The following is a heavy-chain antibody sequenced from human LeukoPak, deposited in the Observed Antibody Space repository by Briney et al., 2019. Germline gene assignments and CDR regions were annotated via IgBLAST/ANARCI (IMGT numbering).Heavy chain of an antibody. Sequence: PSETLSLTRTVSGGSISSYYWSWIRQPAGKGLEWIGRIYTSGSTNYNPSLKSRVTMSVDTSKNQSSLKLSSVTAADTAVYYCARGSVWGSYPNWFDPWGQGTLVTVSS. CDR2: IYTSGST. CDR1: GGSISSYY. V-gene: IGHV4-4*07. CDR3: ARGSVWGSYPNWFDP. J-gene: IGHJ5*02. D-gene: IGHD3-16*02.